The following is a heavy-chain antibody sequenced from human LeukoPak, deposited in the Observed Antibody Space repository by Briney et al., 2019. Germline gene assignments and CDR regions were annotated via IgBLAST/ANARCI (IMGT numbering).Heavy chain of an antibody. CDR1: GFTFSSYE. V-gene: IGHV3-48*03. J-gene: IGHJ6*02. CDR2: ISSSGSTI. Sequence: GGSLRLSCAASGFTFSSYEMNWVRQAPGKGLGWVSYISSSGSTIYYADSVKGRFTISRDNAKNSLYLQMNSLRAEDTAVYYCAREGAESYSYYGMDVWGQGTTVTVSS. CDR3: AREGAESYSYYGMDV.